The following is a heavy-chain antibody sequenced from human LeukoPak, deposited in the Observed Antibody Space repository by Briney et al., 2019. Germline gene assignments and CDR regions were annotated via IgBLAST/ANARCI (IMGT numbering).Heavy chain of an antibody. J-gene: IGHJ4*02. V-gene: IGHV3-74*01. D-gene: IGHD3-16*01. CDR2: IKEDGTYT. CDR3: ARDFGMGITPGDDFDF. CDR1: GFSFSKYW. Sequence: GGSLRLSCAASGFSFSKYWMHWVRQTPGEGLVWVARIKEDGTYTSYADSVKGRFTISRDNARNTVFLQMNSLRADDTAVYYCARDFGMGITPGDDFDFWGQGTLVTVSS.